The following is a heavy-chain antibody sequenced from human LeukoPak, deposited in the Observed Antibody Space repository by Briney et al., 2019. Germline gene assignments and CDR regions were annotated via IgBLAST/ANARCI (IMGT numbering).Heavy chain of an antibody. V-gene: IGHV3-23*01. Sequence: PGGSLRLSCAASGFTFRDYYMSWIRQAPGKGLEWVSGISGSGGSTYYADSVKGRFTISRDNSKNKLYLQMNSLRAEDTAVYHCAKEDLAYCAGDCYPVGFDFWGQGTLVTVSS. J-gene: IGHJ4*02. D-gene: IGHD2-21*01. CDR2: ISGSGGST. CDR1: GFTFRDYY. CDR3: AKEDLAYCAGDCYPVGFDF.